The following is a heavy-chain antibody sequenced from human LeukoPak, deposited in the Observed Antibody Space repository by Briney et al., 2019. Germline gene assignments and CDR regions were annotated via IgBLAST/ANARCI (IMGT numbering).Heavy chain of an antibody. D-gene: IGHD6-13*01. CDR2: ISPTGSTT. J-gene: IGHJ4*02. CDR3: ARGPSSNWSGLDF. CDR1: GFSFSGYW. Sequence: PGGSLRLSCAASGFSFSGYWMHWARQLPGKGLVWVSRISPTGSTTSYADSVKGRFTASRDNAKNTLYLQVNNLRAEDTAVYYCARGPSSNWSGLDFWGQGTLLTVSS. V-gene: IGHV3-74*01.